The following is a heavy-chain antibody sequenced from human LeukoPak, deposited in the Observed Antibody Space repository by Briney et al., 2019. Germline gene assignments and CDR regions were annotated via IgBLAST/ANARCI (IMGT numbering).Heavy chain of an antibody. CDR2: INSDGGTT. CDR1: GFIFSSYG. CDR3: ATDSYVSGSYYRLFY. Sequence: GGSLRLSCAASGFIFSSYGMHWVRQAPGKGLVWVSGINSDGGTTTYADSVKGRFTISRNNAKNTLYLQMNNLRAEDTAIYYCATDSYVSGSYYRLFYWGQGTLVTVSS. J-gene: IGHJ4*02. V-gene: IGHV3-74*01. D-gene: IGHD3-10*01.